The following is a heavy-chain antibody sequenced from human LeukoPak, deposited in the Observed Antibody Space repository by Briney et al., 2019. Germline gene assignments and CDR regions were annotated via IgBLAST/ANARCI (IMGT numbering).Heavy chain of an antibody. CDR2: IWYDGSNK. D-gene: IGHD4-17*01. Sequence: TGGSLRLSCAASGFTFSSYGMHWVRQAPGKGLEWVAVIWYDGSNKYYADSVKGRFTISRDNSKNTLYLQMNSLRAEDTAVYYCARGGAYGDYAFDIWGQGTMVTVSS. CDR1: GFTFSSYG. CDR3: ARGGAYGDYAFDI. J-gene: IGHJ3*02. V-gene: IGHV3-33*01.